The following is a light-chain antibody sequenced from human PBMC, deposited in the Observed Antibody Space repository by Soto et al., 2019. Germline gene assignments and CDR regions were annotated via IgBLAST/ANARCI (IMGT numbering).Light chain of an antibody. J-gene: IGLJ1*01. CDR2: GNS. Sequence: QSVLTQPPSVSGAPGQRATISCTGSSSNIGAHYDVHWYQQLPGTAPKLLIYGNSNRPSGVPDRLSGSKSDTSASLAITGLQAEDEADYYCQSYDNSLSVYVFGTGTKVTVL. CDR1: SSNIGAHYD. CDR3: QSYDNSLSVYV. V-gene: IGLV1-40*01.